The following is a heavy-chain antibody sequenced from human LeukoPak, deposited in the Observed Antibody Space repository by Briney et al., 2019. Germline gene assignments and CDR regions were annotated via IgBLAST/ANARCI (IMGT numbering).Heavy chain of an antibody. V-gene: IGHV4-34*01. Sequence: SETLSLTCAVYGGSFSGYYWSWIRQPPGKGLDWIGEINHSGSTNYNPSLKSRVTISVDTSKNQFSLKLSSVTAADTAVYYCARVIEYCSSTSCYILDYWGQGTLVTVSS. J-gene: IGHJ4*02. CDR3: ARVIEYCSSTSCYILDY. D-gene: IGHD2-2*02. CDR2: INHSGST. CDR1: GGSFSGYY.